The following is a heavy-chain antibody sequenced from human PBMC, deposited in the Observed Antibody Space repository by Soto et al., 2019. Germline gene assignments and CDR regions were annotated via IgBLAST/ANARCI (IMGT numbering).Heavy chain of an antibody. Sequence: ETLSLTCTVSGGSISSGGYYWSWIRQHPGKGLEWVSAISGSGGSTYYADSVKGRFTISRDNSKNTLYLQMNSLRAEDTAVYYCAKPAPLTISTSPFDYWGQGTLVTVSS. D-gene: IGHD3-3*01. V-gene: IGHV3-23*01. CDR2: ISGSGGST. CDR3: AKPAPLTISTSPFDY. J-gene: IGHJ4*02. CDR1: GGSISSGGYY.